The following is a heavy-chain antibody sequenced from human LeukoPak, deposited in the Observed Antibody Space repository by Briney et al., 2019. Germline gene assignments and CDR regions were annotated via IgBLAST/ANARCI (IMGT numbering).Heavy chain of an antibody. CDR1: GGTFSSCA. Sequence: GASVKVSCKASGGTFSSCAISWVRQAPGQGLEWMGGIIPIFGTANYAQKFQGRVTITADESASTAYMELSSLRSEDTAVYYCARNYYDSSGYYLHPDYWGQGTLVTVSS. CDR3: ARNYYDSSGYYLHPDY. V-gene: IGHV1-69*13. J-gene: IGHJ4*02. CDR2: IIPIFGTA. D-gene: IGHD3-22*01.